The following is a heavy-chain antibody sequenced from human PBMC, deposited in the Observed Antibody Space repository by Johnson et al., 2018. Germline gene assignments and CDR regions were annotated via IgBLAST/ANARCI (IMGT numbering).Heavy chain of an antibody. Sequence: QVQLVESGGGVVQPGRSLRLSCAGSGVTFNTYGFHWVRQAPGKGLEWVTFISYDGIHKLYADSVKGRFTISRDFSKNTLFLQMNSLGTEDPAGYYCTRGLHYCGAYCYSDYFPHWGQGTLVVVSS. D-gene: IGHD2-21*02. CDR2: ISYDGIHK. J-gene: IGHJ1*01. CDR1: GVTFNTYG. V-gene: IGHV3-30*03. CDR3: TRGLHYCGAYCYSDYFPH.